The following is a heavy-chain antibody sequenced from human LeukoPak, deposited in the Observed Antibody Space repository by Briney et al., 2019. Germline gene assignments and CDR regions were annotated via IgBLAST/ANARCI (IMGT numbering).Heavy chain of an antibody. D-gene: IGHD5-24*01. Sequence: SETLSLTCTVSGGSISSSSYYWGWIRQPPGKGLEWIGSICYSGSTYYNPSLKSRVTISVDTSKNQFSLKLSSVTAADTAVYYCARYGDGYTPFDYWGQGTLVTVSS. V-gene: IGHV4-39*01. J-gene: IGHJ4*02. CDR3: ARYGDGYTPFDY. CDR1: GGSISSSSYY. CDR2: ICYSGST.